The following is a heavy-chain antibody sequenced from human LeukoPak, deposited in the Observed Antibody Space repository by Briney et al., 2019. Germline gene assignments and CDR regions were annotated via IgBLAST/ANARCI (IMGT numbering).Heavy chain of an antibody. Sequence: ASVKVSCKASGYTFTGYYMHWVRQAPGQGLEWMGRINPNSGGTNYAQKFQGRVTMTRDTSISTAYMELSRLRSDDTAVYYCARGGSLAITYYYYMDVWGKGTTVTVSS. D-gene: IGHD3-22*01. CDR1: GYTFTGYY. CDR2: INPNSGGT. CDR3: ARGGSLAITYYYYMDV. J-gene: IGHJ6*03. V-gene: IGHV1-2*06.